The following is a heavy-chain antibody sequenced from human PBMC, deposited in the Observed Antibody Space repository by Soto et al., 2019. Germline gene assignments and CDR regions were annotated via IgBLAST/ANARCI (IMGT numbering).Heavy chain of an antibody. CDR2: IYPGDSDT. D-gene: IGHD6-19*01. J-gene: IGHJ4*02. Sequence: GESLKISCKGSGYSFTSYLIGWVRQMPGKGLEWMGIIYPGDSDTRYSPSFQGQVTISADKSISTAYLQWSSLKASDNAMYYCARRTKYSSGWYLDYCGQGTLVTFSS. CDR1: GYSFTSYL. CDR3: ARRTKYSSGWYLDY. V-gene: IGHV5-51*01.